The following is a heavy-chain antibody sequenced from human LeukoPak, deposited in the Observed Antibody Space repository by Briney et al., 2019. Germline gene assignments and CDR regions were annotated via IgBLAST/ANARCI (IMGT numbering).Heavy chain of an antibody. CDR3: ASDRVYYGLDV. Sequence: GRSLRLSCAASGFTFSSYAVHWVRQAPGKGLMWVSRIKNDGYETNYADSVKGRFTISRDNAKNTLYLQMNSLTVEDTAVYYCASDRVYYGLDVWGQGTTVSVSS. J-gene: IGHJ6*02. CDR2: IKNDGYET. CDR1: GFTFSSYA. V-gene: IGHV3-74*01.